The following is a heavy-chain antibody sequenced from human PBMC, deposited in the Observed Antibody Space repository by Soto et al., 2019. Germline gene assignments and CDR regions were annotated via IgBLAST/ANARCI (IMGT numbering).Heavy chain of an antibody. V-gene: IGHV4-34*01. CDR1: GASFSIYS. CDR3: ASRRKVTMVRGVDY. CDR2: INHSGST. J-gene: IGHJ4*02. D-gene: IGHD3-10*01. Sequence: PSETLSLTCTVSGASFSIYSWAWFPRPPGKGLEWIGEINHSGSTNYNPSLKSRVTISVDTSKNQFSLKLSSVTAADTAVYYCASRRKVTMVRGVDYWGQGTLVTVSS.